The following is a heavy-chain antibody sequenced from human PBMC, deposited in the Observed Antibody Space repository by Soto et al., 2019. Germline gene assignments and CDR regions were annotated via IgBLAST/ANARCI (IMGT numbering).Heavy chain of an antibody. CDR3: AKDSSNWNDRADAFDI. V-gene: IGHV3-9*01. CDR2: ISWNSGSI. CDR1: GFTFADYA. D-gene: IGHD1-1*01. Sequence: PGGSLRLSCAASGFTFADYAMHWVRQAPGKGLEWVSGISWNSGSIGYADSVKGRFTISRDNAKNSLYLQMNSLRAEDTALYYCAKDSSNWNDRADAFDIWGQGTMVTVSS. J-gene: IGHJ3*02.